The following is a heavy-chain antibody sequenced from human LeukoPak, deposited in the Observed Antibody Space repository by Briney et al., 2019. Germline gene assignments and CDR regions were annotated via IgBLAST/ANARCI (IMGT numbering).Heavy chain of an antibody. V-gene: IGHV1-69*05. CDR1: GGTFSSYA. D-gene: IGHD2-2*02. Sequence: GSSVKVSCKASGGTFSSYAISWVRQAPGQGLEWMGGIIPIFGTANYAQKFQGRVTITTDESTSTAYMELSSLRSEDTAVYYCARVGGCGLSGCYTFYYYYYMDVWGKGTTVTVSS. J-gene: IGHJ6*03. CDR2: IIPIFGTA. CDR3: ARVGGCGLSGCYTFYYYYYMDV.